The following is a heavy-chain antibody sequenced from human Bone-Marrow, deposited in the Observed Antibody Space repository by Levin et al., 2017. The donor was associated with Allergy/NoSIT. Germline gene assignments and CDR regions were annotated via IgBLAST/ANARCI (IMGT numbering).Heavy chain of an antibody. J-gene: IGHJ4*02. D-gene: IGHD6-13*01. CDR2: ISPSSGNT. V-gene: IGHV1-18*01. CDR1: GYNFISYN. CDR3: ARGEGWQQLSY. Sequence: GESLKISCKASGYNFISYNFNWVRQAPGQGLEWMGWISPSSGNTKYAQNLQGRVTLTTDTSTDTAYMELTSLRYDDTAVYYCARGEGWQQLSYWGQGTLVAVSS.